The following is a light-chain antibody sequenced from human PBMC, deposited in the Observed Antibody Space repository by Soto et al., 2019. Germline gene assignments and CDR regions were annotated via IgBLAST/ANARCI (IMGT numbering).Light chain of an antibody. V-gene: IGKV3-11*01. CDR3: QQSHNWYT. CDR2: DAS. CDR1: QSVSSY. J-gene: IGKJ2*01. Sequence: EIVLTQSPATLSLSPGERATLSCRASQSVSSYLAWYQQKPGQAPRLLIYDASNRATGIPARFSGSGSGTDFTLTISSLEPEDFAVYYCQQSHNWYTFGQGTEVEI.